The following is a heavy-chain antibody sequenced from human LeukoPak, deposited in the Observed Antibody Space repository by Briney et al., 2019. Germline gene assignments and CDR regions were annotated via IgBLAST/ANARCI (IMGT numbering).Heavy chain of an antibody. J-gene: IGHJ5*02. CDR3: ARRYSSGYHPWFDP. D-gene: IGHD3-22*01. CDR1: GGSISSSSYY. V-gene: IGHV4-39*01. CDR2: IYYSGST. Sequence: SETLSLTCTVSGGSISSSSYYWGWIRQPPGKGLEWIGSIYYSGSTYYNPSLKSRVTISVDTSKNQFSLKLSSATAADTAVYYCARRYSSGYHPWFDPWGQGTLVTVSS.